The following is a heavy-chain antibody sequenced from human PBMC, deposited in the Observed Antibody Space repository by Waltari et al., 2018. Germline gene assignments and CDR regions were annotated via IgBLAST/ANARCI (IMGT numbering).Heavy chain of an antibody. Sequence: QLQLQSSGPGLVKPSGTLSLTFTVSGDSMNSISWWSWVRQPPEKGLEWIGQIHRSGRSNYNPSLESRVTISLDTSNRQLSLKLTSTTAADTAVYYCARDRGIGLYFDSWGQGTLVTVSP. CDR3: ARDRGIGLYFDS. J-gene: IGHJ4*02. CDR2: IHRSGRS. D-gene: IGHD2-15*01. CDR1: GDSMNSISW. V-gene: IGHV4-4*02.